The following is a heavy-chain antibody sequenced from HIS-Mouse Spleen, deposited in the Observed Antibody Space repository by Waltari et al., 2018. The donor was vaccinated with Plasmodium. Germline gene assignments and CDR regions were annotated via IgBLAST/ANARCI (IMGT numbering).Heavy chain of an antibody. D-gene: IGHD6-13*01. J-gene: IGHJ1*01. V-gene: IGHV1-2*02. CDR1: GYTFTASY. CDR3: ARVLGYKAAAGTFVEYFQH. Sequence: QVQLVQSGAEVKKPGASVKVSCTASGYTFTASYMPWVRQAPGQGLEWMGWINPNSGGTNYAQKFQGRVTMTRDTSISTAYMELSRLRSDDTAVYYCARVLGYKAAAGTFVEYFQHWGQGTLVTVSS. CDR2: INPNSGGT.